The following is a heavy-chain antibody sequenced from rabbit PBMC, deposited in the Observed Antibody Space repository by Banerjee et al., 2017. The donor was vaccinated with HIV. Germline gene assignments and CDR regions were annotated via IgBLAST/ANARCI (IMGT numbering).Heavy chain of an antibody. V-gene: IGHV1S40*01. Sequence: QSLEESGGDLVKPGASLTLTCTASGFSFSSSYWICWVRQAPGKGLEWIGCIYTGSEATYYATWAKGRFTISKTSSTTVTLQMTSLTAADTATHFCGRGAIYGSGGNDNLWGPGTLVTVS. CDR2: IYTGSEAT. CDR1: GFSFSSSYW. D-gene: IGHD6-1*01. CDR3: GRGAIYGSGGNDNL. J-gene: IGHJ4*01.